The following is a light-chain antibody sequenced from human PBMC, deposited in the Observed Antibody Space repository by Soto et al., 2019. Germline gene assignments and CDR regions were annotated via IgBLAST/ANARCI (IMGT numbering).Light chain of an antibody. V-gene: IGKV3D-20*02. CDR3: KQRSDWPIT. J-gene: IGKJ5*01. CDR1: QSVSSRY. CDR2: DAY. Sequence: EIVWTQSPGTLSLSPGERATLSCRASQSVSSRYLAWYQKKHGQAHRLLIYDAYTRATGFQARFSGSGSGTDFTLTIRSLEPEDFAVYYCKQRSDWPITFGQGTRLEIK.